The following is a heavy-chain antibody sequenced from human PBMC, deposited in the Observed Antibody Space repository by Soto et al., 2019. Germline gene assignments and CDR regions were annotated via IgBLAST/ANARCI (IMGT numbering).Heavy chain of an antibody. CDR2: IWYDGTNK. CDR1: GFTFSTNG. J-gene: IGHJ6*02. V-gene: IGHV3-33*01. Sequence: QVQLVESGGGVVQPGRSLRLSCAASGFTFSTNGMHWVRQAPGKGLEWVAVIWYDGTNKNYGESVRGRFTISRDNSKNRLYLQMNDLRAEDTAVDYCARDERHCSSISCYVGLDYGMNFWGQGTTVTVSS. D-gene: IGHD2-2*01. CDR3: ARDERHCSSISCYVGLDYGMNF.